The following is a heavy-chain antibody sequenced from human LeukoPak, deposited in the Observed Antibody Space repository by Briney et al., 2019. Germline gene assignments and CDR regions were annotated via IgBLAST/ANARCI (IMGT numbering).Heavy chain of an antibody. CDR2: IYHSGST. Sequence: SETLSLTSAVSGGSISSSNWWSWVRQPPGKGLEWIGEIYHSGSTNYNPSLKSRVTISVDKSKNQFSLKLSSVTAADTAVYYCTYSSSWGGMDVWGQGTTVTVSS. V-gene: IGHV4-4*02. CDR1: GGSISSSNW. J-gene: IGHJ6*02. D-gene: IGHD6-13*01. CDR3: TYSSSWGGMDV.